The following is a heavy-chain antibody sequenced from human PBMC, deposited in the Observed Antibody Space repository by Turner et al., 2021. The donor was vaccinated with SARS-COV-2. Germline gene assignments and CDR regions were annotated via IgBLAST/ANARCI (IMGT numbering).Heavy chain of an antibody. CDR2: IWYDGSNK. Sequence: QVQLVESGGGVVEPGRSMRLSCAASGFSFSSYGMHWVRQGPGKGLGWVAVIWYDGSNKYYADSVKGRFTISRDNSKNTLYLQMNSLRAEDTAVYYCARDKGEGSSGWLIPSGSYYFDYWGQGTLVTVSS. CDR1: GFSFSSYG. CDR3: ARDKGEGSSGWLIPSGSYYFDY. D-gene: IGHD6-19*01. V-gene: IGHV3-33*01. J-gene: IGHJ4*02.